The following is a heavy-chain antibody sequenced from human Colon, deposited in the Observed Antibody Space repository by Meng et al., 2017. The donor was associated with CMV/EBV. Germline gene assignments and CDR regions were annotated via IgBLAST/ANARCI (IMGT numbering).Heavy chain of an antibody. Sequence: SLRLSCAASGFTFSSYAMHWVRQAPGKGLEWVAVISYDGSNKYYADSVKGRFTISRDNSKNTLYLQMNSLRAEDTAVYYCARIHYDSWSGYYRDYWGQGAMVTVSS. CDR1: GFTFSSYA. V-gene: IGHV3-30-3*01. CDR3: ARIHYDSWSGYYRDY. CDR2: ISYDGSNK. J-gene: IGHJ4*02. D-gene: IGHD3-3*01.